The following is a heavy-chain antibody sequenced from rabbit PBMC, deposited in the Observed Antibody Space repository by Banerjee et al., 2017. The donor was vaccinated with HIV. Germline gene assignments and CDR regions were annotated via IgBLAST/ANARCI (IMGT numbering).Heavy chain of an antibody. CDR3: ARDLAGVIGWNFNL. CDR1: GFDFNSYG. D-gene: IGHD4-1*01. J-gene: IGHJ4*01. V-gene: IGHV1S45*01. CDR2: IDPVFGST. Sequence: QEQLEESGGDLVKPEGSLTLTCTASGFDFNSYGVSWVRQAPGKGLEWIGYIDPVFGSTYYASWVNGRFTISKTSSTTVTLQMTSLTAADTATYFCARDLAGVIGWNFNLWGPGTLVTVS.